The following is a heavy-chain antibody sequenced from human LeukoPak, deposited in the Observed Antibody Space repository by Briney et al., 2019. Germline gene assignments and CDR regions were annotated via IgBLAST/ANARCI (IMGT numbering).Heavy chain of an antibody. Sequence: GGSLRLSASASAFTFSSYGMHWDRQAPGKEREWVADIWYDGSNKYYADSVKGRFTISRDNSKSTLYLQMNSLRAEDTAVYYCARDHGDGDYLSYFGYWGQGTLVTVSS. D-gene: IGHD4-17*01. V-gene: IGHV3-33*01. J-gene: IGHJ4*02. CDR3: ARDHGDGDYLSYFGY. CDR1: AFTFSSYG. CDR2: IWYDGSNK.